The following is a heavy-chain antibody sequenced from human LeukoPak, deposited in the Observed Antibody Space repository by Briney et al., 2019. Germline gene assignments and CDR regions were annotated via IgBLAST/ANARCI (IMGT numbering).Heavy chain of an antibody. CDR1: GFPLSSYA. D-gene: IGHD3-22*01. Sequence: GGSQSLSCTPSGFPLSSYATHWGRPAPGKGMERVAVISYEGRNPYYADSVKGRFTISRANSKNTLYLQMNSLRADDAAVYYCASGEYYYDRSGYPHCDYWGQGTLVTVSS. CDR3: ASGEYYYDRSGYPHCDY. CDR2: ISYEGRNP. J-gene: IGHJ4*02. V-gene: IGHV3-30-3*01.